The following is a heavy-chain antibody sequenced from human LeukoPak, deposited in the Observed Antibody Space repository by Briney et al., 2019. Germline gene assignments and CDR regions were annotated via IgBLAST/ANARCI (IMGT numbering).Heavy chain of an antibody. CDR1: GGTFSSYA. D-gene: IGHD4-23*01. V-gene: IGHV1-69*04. CDR2: IIPILGIA. CDR3: ARMDEGGGNGDY. J-gene: IGHJ4*02. Sequence: SVKVSCKASGGTFSSYAISWVRQAPGQGLEWMGRIIPILGIANYAQKFQGRVTITADKSTSTAYMELSSLRSEDTAVYYCARMDEGGGNGDYWGQGTLVTVSS.